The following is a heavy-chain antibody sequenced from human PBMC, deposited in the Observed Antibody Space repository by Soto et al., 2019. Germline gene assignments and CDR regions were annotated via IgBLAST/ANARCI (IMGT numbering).Heavy chain of an antibody. CDR2: IYYNGST. Sequence: PSEMQSLPYTVSGGTIRDYYWSLIRQPTGKGLEWIDYIYYNGSTNYNPSLKSRVTISVDTSKNQFSLKLSSVTAADTVVYYCPRLTGCGGACPRVDYWGQGALVTGCS. CDR1: GGTIRDYY. D-gene: IGHD2-21*02. CDR3: PRLTGCGGACPRVDY. J-gene: IGHJ4*02. V-gene: IGHV4-59*01.